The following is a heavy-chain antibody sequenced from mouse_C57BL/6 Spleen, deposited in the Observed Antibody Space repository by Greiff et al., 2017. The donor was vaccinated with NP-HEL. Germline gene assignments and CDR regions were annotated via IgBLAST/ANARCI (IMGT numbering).Heavy chain of an antibody. CDR1: GYTFTDYY. Sequence: EVQLQQSGPELVKPGASVKISCKASGYTFTDYYMNWVKQSHGKSLEWIGDINPNNGGTSYNQKFKGKATLTVDKSSSTAYMELRSLTSEDSAVYYCARTLDGYYSRYFDVWGTGTTVTVSS. J-gene: IGHJ1*03. CDR2: INPNNGGT. V-gene: IGHV1-26*01. CDR3: ARTLDGYYSRYFDV. D-gene: IGHD2-3*01.